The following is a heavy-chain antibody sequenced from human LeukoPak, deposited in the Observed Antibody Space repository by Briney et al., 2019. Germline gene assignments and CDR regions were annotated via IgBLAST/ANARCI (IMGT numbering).Heavy chain of an antibody. J-gene: IGHJ3*02. D-gene: IGHD1-26*01. V-gene: IGHV3-30-3*01. Sequence: GRSLRLSCAASGFTFSSYAMHWVRQAPGKGLEWAAVISYDGSNKYYADSVKGRFTISRDNSKNTLYLQMNSLRAEDTAVYYCARDLGSIVGASDAFDIWGQGTMVTVSS. CDR3: ARDLGSIVGASDAFDI. CDR2: ISYDGSNK. CDR1: GFTFSSYA.